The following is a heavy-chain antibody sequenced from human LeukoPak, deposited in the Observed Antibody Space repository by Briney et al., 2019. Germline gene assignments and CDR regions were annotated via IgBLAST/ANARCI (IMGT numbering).Heavy chain of an antibody. J-gene: IGHJ4*02. D-gene: IGHD4-23*01. CDR3: ARDGGQGSAYYFDY. CDR1: GYTFTNYD. Sequence: ASVKVSCKASGYTFTNYDINWVRQATGQGLEWMGWMNADSGNTGYAQKFQGRVTITRDTSISTAYMELSSLRAEDTAVYYCARDGGQGSAYYFDYWGQGTLVSVSS. CDR2: MNADSGNT. V-gene: IGHV1-8*03.